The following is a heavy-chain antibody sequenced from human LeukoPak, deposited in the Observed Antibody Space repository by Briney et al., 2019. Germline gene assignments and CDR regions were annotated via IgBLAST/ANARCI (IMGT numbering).Heavy chain of an antibody. D-gene: IGHD2-2*01. Sequence: SQTLSLTCAVSGGSIACGGYSWGWLRRPRGEGLDWIGESKHSGSTYYDPSLKSRVTISVDTSKNQYSLKLSSVTAADTAVYSCARDWAVVVPAAPRHWFDPWGQGTLVTVSS. CDR3: ARDWAVVVPAAPRHWFDP. V-gene: IGHV4-30-2*01. CDR1: GGSIACGGYS. CDR2: SKHSGST. J-gene: IGHJ5*02.